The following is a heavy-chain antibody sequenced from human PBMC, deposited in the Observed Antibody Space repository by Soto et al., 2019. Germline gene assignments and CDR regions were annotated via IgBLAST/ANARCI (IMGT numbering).Heavy chain of an antibody. CDR2: ISAYNGNT. J-gene: IGHJ4*02. Sequence: QVQLVQSGAEVKKPGASVKVSCKASGYTFTSYGISWVRQAPGQGLEWMGWISAYNGNTNYAQKLQGRVTMTTDTSTSTAYIEMRSLRSDDTAVYYCARVDSSGHIPYYFDYWGQGTLVTVSS. D-gene: IGHD3-22*01. CDR1: GYTFTSYG. V-gene: IGHV1-18*01. CDR3: ARVDSSGHIPYYFDY.